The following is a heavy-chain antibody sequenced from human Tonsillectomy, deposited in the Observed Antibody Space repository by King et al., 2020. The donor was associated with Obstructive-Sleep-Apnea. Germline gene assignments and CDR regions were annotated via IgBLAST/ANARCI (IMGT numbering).Heavy chain of an antibody. CDR1: GYSISSGYY. D-gene: IGHD3-10*01. Sequence: QLQESGPGLVKPSETLSLTCIVSGYSISSGYYWGWIRQSPGRGLVWLGSLYQSGTSYYNPSLKSRVSTSVDTSKNQFFLTMKSVTAADTAVYFCARGNPHISGSYYDSWGQGTLVTVSS. J-gene: IGHJ5*01. CDR2: LYQSGTS. CDR3: ARGNPHISGSYYDS. V-gene: IGHV4-38-2*02.